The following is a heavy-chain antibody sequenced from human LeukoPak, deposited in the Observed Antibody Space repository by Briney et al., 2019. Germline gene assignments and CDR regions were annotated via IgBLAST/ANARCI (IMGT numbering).Heavy chain of an antibody. Sequence: PGGSLRLSCAVSGFTFTKFWMSWVRQAPGRGLEWVANIHPEGNEKYHVESVKGRCTISRDNAKNSLFLQMNGLRVEDTVIYSCARGDDFSGDHWGQGTLVTVSS. CDR2: IHPEGNEK. J-gene: IGHJ4*02. V-gene: IGHV3-7*04. CDR1: GFTFTKFW. D-gene: IGHD1-1*01. CDR3: ARGDDFSGDH.